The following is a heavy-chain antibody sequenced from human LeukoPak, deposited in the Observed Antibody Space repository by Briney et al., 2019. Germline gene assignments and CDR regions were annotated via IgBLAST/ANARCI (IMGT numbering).Heavy chain of an antibody. CDR2: IYYSGST. V-gene: IGHV4-59*08. Sequence: SETLSLTCSVSGGSMNSYYWSWIRQSPGKGLEWIGYIYYSGSTDYNPSLKSRVTISVDTSKNQFSLKLSSVTAADTAVYYCARHVWLQPFDYWGQGTLVTVSS. CDR1: GGSMNSYY. J-gene: IGHJ4*02. CDR3: ARHVWLQPFDY. D-gene: IGHD3-9*01.